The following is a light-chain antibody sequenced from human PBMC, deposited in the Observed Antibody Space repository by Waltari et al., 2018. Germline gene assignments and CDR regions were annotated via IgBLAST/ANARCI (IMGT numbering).Light chain of an antibody. CDR3: HQYYTTPYT. CDR1: QSILYSSNHKNY. Sequence: DIVMTQSPDSLAVSLGERATFNCKSSQSILYSSNHKNYLAWYQQKPGQHPKLLIYWASTRESGVPDRFSGSGSGTDFTLTISSLQAEDVAVYYCHQYYTTPYTFGQGTKLEIK. CDR2: WAS. J-gene: IGKJ2*01. V-gene: IGKV4-1*01.